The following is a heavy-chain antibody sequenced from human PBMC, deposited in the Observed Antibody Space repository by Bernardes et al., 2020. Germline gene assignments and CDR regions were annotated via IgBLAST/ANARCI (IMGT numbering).Heavy chain of an antibody. CDR3: AKGPPGGGSYSEYFQH. D-gene: IGHD1-26*01. J-gene: IGHJ1*01. V-gene: IGHV3-23*01. CDR1: GFTFSSYA. CDR2: ISGSGGST. Sequence: GGSLRLSCAASGFTFSSYAMNWVRQPPGKGLEWVSAISGSGGSTYYADSVKGRFTISRDNSKNTLYLQMNSLRAEDTAVYYCAKGPPGGGSYSEYFQHWGQGTLVTVSS.